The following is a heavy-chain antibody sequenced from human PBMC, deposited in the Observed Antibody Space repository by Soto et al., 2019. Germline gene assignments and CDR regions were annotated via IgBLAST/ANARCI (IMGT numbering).Heavy chain of an antibody. CDR3: ARDLYDYVWAFDY. D-gene: IGHD3-16*01. CDR2: IWYDGSNK. J-gene: IGHJ4*02. CDR1: GFTFSSYG. Sequence: LRLSCAASGFTFSSYGMHWVRQAPGKGLEWVAVIWYDGSNKYYADSVKGRFTISRDNSKNTLYLQMNSLRAEDTAVYYCARDLYDYVWAFDYWGQGTLVTVS. V-gene: IGHV3-33*01.